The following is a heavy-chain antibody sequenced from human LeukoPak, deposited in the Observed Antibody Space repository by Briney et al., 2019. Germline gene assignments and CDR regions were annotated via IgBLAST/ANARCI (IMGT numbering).Heavy chain of an antibody. V-gene: IGHV3-21*01. J-gene: IGHJ4*02. D-gene: IGHD6-19*01. CDR2: ISSSNSYI. CDR3: ARDQGLLVVAGRFGY. Sequence: KAGGSLRLSCAASGFTFSSYSMNWVRQAPGKGPEWVSSISSSNSYIYNADSVKGRFTISRDNAKNSLYLQMNSLRAEDTAVYYCARDQGLLVVAGRFGYWGQGTLVTVSS. CDR1: GFTFSSYS.